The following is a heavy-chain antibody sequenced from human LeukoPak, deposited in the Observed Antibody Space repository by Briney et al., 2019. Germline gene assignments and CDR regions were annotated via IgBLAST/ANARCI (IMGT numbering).Heavy chain of an antibody. V-gene: IGHV1-46*01. Sequence: GASVKVSCKASGYTFTSYYMHWVRQAPGQGLEWMGIINPSGGSTSYAQKFQGRVTMTRDTSTSTVYMELSSLRSEDTAVYYCAREGLPLLYYDFWSGYYNYYYYGMDVWGQGTTVTVSS. J-gene: IGHJ6*02. CDR1: GYTFTSYY. D-gene: IGHD3-3*01. CDR3: AREGLPLLYYDFWSGYYNYYYYGMDV. CDR2: INPSGGST.